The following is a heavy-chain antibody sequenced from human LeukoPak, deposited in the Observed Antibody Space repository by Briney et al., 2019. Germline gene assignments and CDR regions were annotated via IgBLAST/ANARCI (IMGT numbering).Heavy chain of an antibody. CDR3: AKHSRGCGSTSCYNFDF. D-gene: IGHD2-2*02. CDR1: GYSISSGYY. CDR2: IYHSGST. Sequence: SETLSPTCAVSGYSISSGYYWGWIRQPPGKGLEWIGSIYHSGSTYYNPSLKSRVTISLDTSKNQFSLKLSCVTAADTAVYYCAKHSRGCGSTSCYNFDFWGQGALVTVSS. J-gene: IGHJ4*02. V-gene: IGHV4-38-2*01.